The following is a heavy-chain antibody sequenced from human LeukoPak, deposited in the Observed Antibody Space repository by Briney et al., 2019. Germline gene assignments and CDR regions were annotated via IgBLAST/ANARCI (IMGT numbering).Heavy chain of an antibody. CDR2: MYYSGST. V-gene: IGHV4-59*12. Sequence: SETLSLTCSVSGGSISNYYWSWVRQPPGKGLEYIGYMYYSGSTNYNPSLKSRVTISVDTSKNQFSLKLSSVTAADTAVYYCARGIRTGWFDPWGQGTLVTVSS. J-gene: IGHJ5*02. CDR1: GGSISNYY. D-gene: IGHD1-14*01. CDR3: ARGIRTGWFDP.